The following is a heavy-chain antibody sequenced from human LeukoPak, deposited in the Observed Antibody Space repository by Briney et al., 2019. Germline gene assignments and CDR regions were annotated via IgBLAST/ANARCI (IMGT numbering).Heavy chain of an antibody. V-gene: IGHV4-59*01. CDR2: IYYSGST. CDR1: GGSISSYY. CDR3: ARGYYGDYVSDSYFQH. J-gene: IGHJ1*01. D-gene: IGHD4-17*01. Sequence: SETLSLTCTVSGGSISSYYWSWIRQPPGKGLEWIGYIYYSGSTNYNPSLKSRVTISVDTSKNQFSLKLSSVTAADTAAYYCARGYYGDYVSDSYFQHWGQGTLVTVSS.